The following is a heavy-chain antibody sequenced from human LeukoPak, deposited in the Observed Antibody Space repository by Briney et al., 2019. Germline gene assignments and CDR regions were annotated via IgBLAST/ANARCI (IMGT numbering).Heavy chain of an antibody. Sequence: ASVKVSCQASGYTFTSYGIRWVRQAPGQGLEWMGWINPYNGNTNYAQKLQGRVTMTTDTSTSTAYMELRSLRSDDTAVYYCARHYYDILTGYRHFDYWGQGTLVTVSS. D-gene: IGHD3-9*01. CDR1: GYTFTSYG. V-gene: IGHV1-18*04. CDR3: ARHYYDILTGYRHFDY. J-gene: IGHJ4*02. CDR2: INPYNGNT.